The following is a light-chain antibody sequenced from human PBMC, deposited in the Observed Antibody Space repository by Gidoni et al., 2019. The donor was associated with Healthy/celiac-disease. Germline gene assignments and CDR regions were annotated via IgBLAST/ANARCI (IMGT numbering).Light chain of an antibody. V-gene: IGKV3-20*01. Sequence: LTECPGTLALSPGERATLSCRASQSVSSSYLAWYQQKPGQAPRLLIYGASSRATGIPDRFSGSGSGTDFTLTISRLEPEDFAVYYCQQYGSSPQTFGQGTKVEIK. CDR3: QQYGSSPQT. J-gene: IGKJ1*01. CDR1: QSVSSSY. CDR2: GAS.